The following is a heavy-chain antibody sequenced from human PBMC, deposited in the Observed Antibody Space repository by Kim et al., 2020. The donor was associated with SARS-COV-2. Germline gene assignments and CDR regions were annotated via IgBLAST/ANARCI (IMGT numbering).Heavy chain of an antibody. Sequence: GGSLRLSCAASGFTFSSYSMNWVRQAPGQGLEWVSSISSSSSYIYYADSVKGRFTISRDNAKNSLYLQMNSLRAEDTAVYYCARSRSIAARRWAWDYYYYYGMDVWGQGTTVTVSS. J-gene: IGHJ6*02. CDR2: ISSSSSYI. D-gene: IGHD6-6*01. V-gene: IGHV3-21*01. CDR1: GFTFSSYS. CDR3: ARSRSIAARRWAWDYYYYYGMDV.